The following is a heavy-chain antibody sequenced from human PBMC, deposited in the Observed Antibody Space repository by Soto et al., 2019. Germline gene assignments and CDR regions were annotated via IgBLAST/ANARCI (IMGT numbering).Heavy chain of an antibody. V-gene: IGHV3-13*01. CDR2: IGTAGDT. CDR3: ARDIVLYGMDV. Sequence: GGSLSLSCAASGFTFSSYDMHWVRQATGKGLEWVSAIGTAGDTYYPGSVKGRFTISRENAKNSLYLQMNSLRAGDTAVYYCARDIVLYGMDVWGQGTTVTVSS. D-gene: IGHD2-15*01. CDR1: GFTFSSYD. J-gene: IGHJ6*02.